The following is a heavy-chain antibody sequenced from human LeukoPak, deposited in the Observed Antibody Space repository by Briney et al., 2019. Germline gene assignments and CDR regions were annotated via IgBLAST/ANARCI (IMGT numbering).Heavy chain of an antibody. J-gene: IGHJ4*02. CDR1: GNTLTELS. CDR2: FAPEDGET. V-gene: IGHV1-24*01. CDR3: TKGRRYQLYDY. Sequence: RASVKVSCKVFGNTLTELSMHWVRPAPGKGLESMGGFAPEDGETIYAQQFQGRLTMTGDTSTDTAYMELSRLTSEDTAVYYCTKGRRYQLYDYWGQGTLVTVSS. D-gene: IGHD1-1*01.